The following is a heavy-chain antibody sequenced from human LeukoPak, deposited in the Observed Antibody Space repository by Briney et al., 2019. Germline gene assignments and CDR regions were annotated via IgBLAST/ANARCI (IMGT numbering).Heavy chain of an antibody. CDR1: GGSMSHH. CDR3: AREKSPERKTWLQLGAFDV. Sequence: SETLSLTCTVSGGSMSHHWSWIRQSPGKGLEWIGYISHTASTNYNPSLKSRVTLTIDTSKSQLSFQLTSVTAADTAVYYCAREKSPERKTWLQLGAFDVWGQGTVVTVSS. J-gene: IGHJ3*01. V-gene: IGHV4-59*11. CDR2: ISHTAST. D-gene: IGHD5-24*01.